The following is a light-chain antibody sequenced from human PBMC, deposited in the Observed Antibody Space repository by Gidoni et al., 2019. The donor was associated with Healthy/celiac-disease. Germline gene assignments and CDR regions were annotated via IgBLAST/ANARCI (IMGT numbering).Light chain of an antibody. CDR3: QQSYSTPRT. CDR2: AAS. J-gene: IGKJ1*01. Sequence: IQMTHSPSSLSASVGDRVTITCRASQSISSYLNWYQQKPGKAPKLLIDAASSLQSGVPSRFSGSGSGTDFTLTISSLQPEDFATYYCQQSYSTPRTFGQGTKVEIK. CDR1: QSISSY. V-gene: IGKV1-39*01.